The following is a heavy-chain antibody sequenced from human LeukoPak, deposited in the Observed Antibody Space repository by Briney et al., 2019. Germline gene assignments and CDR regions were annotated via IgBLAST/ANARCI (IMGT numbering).Heavy chain of an antibody. D-gene: IGHD2-2*01. CDR3: ARGDPADY. CDR2: INPNSGGT. Sequence: ASVTVSCKASGYTFTGYYMHWVRQAPGQGLEWMGRINPNSGGTNYAQKFQGRVTMTRDTSTSTVYMELSSLRSEDTAVYYCARGDPADYWGQGTLVTVSS. V-gene: IGHV1-2*06. CDR1: GYTFTGYY. J-gene: IGHJ4*02.